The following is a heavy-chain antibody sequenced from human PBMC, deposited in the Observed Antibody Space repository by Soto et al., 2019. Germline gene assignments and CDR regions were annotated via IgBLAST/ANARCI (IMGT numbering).Heavy chain of an antibody. J-gene: IGHJ6*02. V-gene: IGHV1-18*01. Sequence: ASVKVSCKASGYTFTSYGISWVRQAPGQGLEWMGWISAYNGNTNYAQKLQGRVTMTTDTSTSTAYMELGSLRSDDTAVYYCAGTDEYSSSSDYYYGMDVWGQGTTVTVSS. D-gene: IGHD6-6*01. CDR2: ISAYNGNT. CDR3: AGTDEYSSSSDYYYGMDV. CDR1: GYTFTSYG.